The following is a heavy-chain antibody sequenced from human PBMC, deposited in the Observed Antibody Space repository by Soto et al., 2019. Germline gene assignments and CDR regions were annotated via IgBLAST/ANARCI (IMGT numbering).Heavy chain of an antibody. CDR1: RGSFNAYS. CDR2: IDHSGST. CDR3: ARGLRYSGMDV. V-gene: IGHV4-34*01. J-gene: IGHJ6*02. Sequence: PSETLSLTCAVHRGSFNAYSWTWIRQPPGKGLEWIGEIDHSGSTTYNPSLKSRIIMSVDTSKNQFSLNVSSLTAADTAVYYCARGLRYSGMDVWGQGTTVTVSS.